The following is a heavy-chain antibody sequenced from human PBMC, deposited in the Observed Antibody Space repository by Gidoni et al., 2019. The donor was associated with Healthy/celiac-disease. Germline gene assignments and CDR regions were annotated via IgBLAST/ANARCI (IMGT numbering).Heavy chain of an antibody. Sequence: QVQLVQSGAEVKKPGYSVKVSCKASGGTFSSYTISWVRQAPGHGLEWMGRIIPILGIANYAQKFQGRVTITADKSTSTAYMELSSLRSEDTDVYYCARDRDGGWSGRAGNAFDIWGQGTMVTVSS. D-gene: IGHD2-15*01. CDR3: ARDRDGGWSGRAGNAFDI. V-gene: IGHV1-69*08. J-gene: IGHJ3*02. CDR1: GGTFSSYT. CDR2: IIPILGIA.